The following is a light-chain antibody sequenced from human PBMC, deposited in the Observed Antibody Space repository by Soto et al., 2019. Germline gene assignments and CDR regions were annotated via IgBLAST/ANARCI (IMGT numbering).Light chain of an antibody. CDR1: GTDFVSYNR. J-gene: IGLJ1*01. V-gene: IGLV2-18*01. CDR2: EAS. CDR3: SLYTSENTYV. Sequence: QSVLTQPPSVSGSPGQSVTISCTGTGTDFVSYNRVSWYQQPPGTAPKLIIYEASNRPSGVPDRFSGSKSGNTASLTISGLQAADEADYYCSLYTSENTYVFGTGTKV.